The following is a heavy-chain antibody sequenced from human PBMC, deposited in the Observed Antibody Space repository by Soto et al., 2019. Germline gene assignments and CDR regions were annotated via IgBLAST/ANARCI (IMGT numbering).Heavy chain of an antibody. J-gene: IGHJ4*02. D-gene: IGHD2-8*02. CDR3: ARDKITGLFDY. Sequence: SETLSLTCAVYGGSFSGYYWTSLRQPPGTGLEWIGEINHSGSTNYNPSLKSRVTISVDTSKNQFSLKLTSVTAADTAVYYCARDKITGLFDYWGQGTLVTVSS. CDR1: GGSFSGYY. V-gene: IGHV4-34*01. CDR2: INHSGST.